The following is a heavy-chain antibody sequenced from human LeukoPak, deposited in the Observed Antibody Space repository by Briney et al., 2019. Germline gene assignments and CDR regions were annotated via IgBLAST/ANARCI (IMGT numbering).Heavy chain of an antibody. V-gene: IGHV3-9*02. CDR1: GFSSGDYV. CDR2: ISWDSETR. J-gene: IGHJ3*02. Sequence: GGFLRLSCAAAGFSSGDYVMYWGRKAPGGRLGRGSRISWDSETRNTAYSVRGGFTTSRDTAKSSLYLRMSRVRPESTALYYSAKASTSDGYKDDACDIWGQGTMVTVSS. CDR3: AKASTSDGYKDDACDI. D-gene: IGHD3-16*01.